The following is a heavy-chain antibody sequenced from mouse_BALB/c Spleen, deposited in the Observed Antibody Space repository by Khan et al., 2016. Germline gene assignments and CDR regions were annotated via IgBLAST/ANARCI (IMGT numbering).Heavy chain of an antibody. J-gene: IGHJ4*01. V-gene: IGHV1-9*01. CDR2: ILPGSGNS. Sequence: QVQLQQPGAELTKPGASVKISCKATGYTFNNYWIEWVKQRPGHGLEWIGDILPGSGNSNYNENLKGKATFTADTSSNTAYMQLSSLTSEDSAVYYCARAWYSMDYWGQGTSVTVSS. CDR3: ARAWYSMDY. CDR1: GYTFNNYW.